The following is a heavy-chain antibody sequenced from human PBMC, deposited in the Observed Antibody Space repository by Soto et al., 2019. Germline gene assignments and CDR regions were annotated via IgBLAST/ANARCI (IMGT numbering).Heavy chain of an antibody. CDR3: XXXXRXSSSSPFDY. V-gene: IGHV4-31*03. J-gene: IGHJ4*02. CDR2: IYYSGST. CDR1: GGSISSGGYY. Sequence: QVQLQESGPGLVKPSQTLSLTCTVSGGSISSGGYYWSWIRQHPGKGLEWIGYIYYSGSTYYNPSLKSRVTISVDTSKXXXXXXXXXXTXXXXXXXXXXXXRXSSSSPFDYWGQGTLVTVSS. D-gene: IGHD6-6*01.